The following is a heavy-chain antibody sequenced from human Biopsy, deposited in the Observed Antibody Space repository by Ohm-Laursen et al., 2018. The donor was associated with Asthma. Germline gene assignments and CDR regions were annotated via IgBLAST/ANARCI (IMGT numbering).Heavy chain of an antibody. CDR2: ISWNSAAI. J-gene: IGHJ4*02. D-gene: IGHD3-22*01. CDR3: AKVRSDWVITESFDY. Sequence: SLRLSCSASGFKFDEYTMHWVRQAPGKGLEWVSGISWNSAAIGYADSVEGRFTISRDNAKNSVFLHMDSLRPEDTAFYYCAKVRSDWVITESFDYWGQGVLVTVSS. V-gene: IGHV3-9*01. CDR1: GFKFDEYT.